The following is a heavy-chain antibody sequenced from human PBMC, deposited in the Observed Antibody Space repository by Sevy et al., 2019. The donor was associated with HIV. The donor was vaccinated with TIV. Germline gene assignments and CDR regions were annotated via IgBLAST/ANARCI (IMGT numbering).Heavy chain of an antibody. CDR3: AGENAWGRGYS. CDR2: IYYNGHS. V-gene: IGHV4-59*08. CDR1: GGSITSLY. Sequence: SETLSLTCTVSGGSITSLYWNWIRQPPGKGLEWIANIYYNGHSNYNHSLKSRVTLSLDTSKNQFYLRLSSVTAADTAMYYCAGENAWGRGYSWGQGTLVTVSS. J-gene: IGHJ4*02. D-gene: IGHD1-26*01.